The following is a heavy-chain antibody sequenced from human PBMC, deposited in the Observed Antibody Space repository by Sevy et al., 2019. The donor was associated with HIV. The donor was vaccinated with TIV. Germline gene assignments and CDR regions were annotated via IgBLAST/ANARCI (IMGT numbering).Heavy chain of an antibody. CDR2: IKQDGSEK. J-gene: IGHJ3*02. V-gene: IGHV3-7*01. CDR3: ASKDGSRPNDAFGT. D-gene: IGHD3-10*01. CDR1: GFSFSWYW. Sequence: GGSLRLSCAASGFSFSWYWMSWVRQTPEKGLEWVANIKQDGSEKNYVDSVKGRFIISRDNAKNSLYLQMNSLRVEDTAVYYCASKDGSRPNDAFGTWGQGTMVTVSS.